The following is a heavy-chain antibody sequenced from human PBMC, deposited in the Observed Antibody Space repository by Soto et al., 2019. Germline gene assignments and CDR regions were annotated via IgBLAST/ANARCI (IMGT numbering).Heavy chain of an antibody. D-gene: IGHD4-17*01. CDR2: IHGSGGST. V-gene: IGHV3-23*01. J-gene: IGHJ4*02. CDR1: GFTFSSYA. Sequence: EVQLLESGGGLQRGGGSLRSSCAASGFTFSSYAMNWVRQAPGNVLECVSVIHGSGGSTYYEDSVKGRFTISRDNSENRVYLQMGSLRVGGTAIYYCERGKDRDTVTTFDYWGQGTLVTVSS. CDR3: ERGKDRDTVTTFDY.